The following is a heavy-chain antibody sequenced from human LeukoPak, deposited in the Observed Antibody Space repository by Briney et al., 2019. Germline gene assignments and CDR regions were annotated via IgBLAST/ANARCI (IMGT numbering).Heavy chain of an antibody. V-gene: IGHV4-39*01. J-gene: IGHJ4*02. CDR1: SGSISSSSYY. Sequence: PSETLSLTCTVSSGSISSSSYYWGWIRQPPGKGLEWIGSIYYSGSTYYNPSLKSRVTISVDTSKNQFSLKLSSVTAADTAVYYCARHSGWELRVDYWGQGTLVTVSS. D-gene: IGHD1-26*01. CDR3: ARHSGWELRVDY. CDR2: IYYSGST.